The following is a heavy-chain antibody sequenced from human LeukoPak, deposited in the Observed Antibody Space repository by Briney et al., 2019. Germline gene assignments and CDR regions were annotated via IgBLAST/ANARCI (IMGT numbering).Heavy chain of an antibody. CDR3: ARDVLVVVPAATSYYYYMDV. Sequence: ASVTVSCKASGYTFTGYYMHWVRQAPAQGLEWMGWINPNSGGTNYAQKFQDRVTMTRDTSISTAYMELSRLRSDDTAVYYCARDVLVVVPAATSYYYYMDVWGKGTTVTVSS. J-gene: IGHJ6*03. D-gene: IGHD2-2*01. V-gene: IGHV1-2*02. CDR1: GYTFTGYY. CDR2: INPNSGGT.